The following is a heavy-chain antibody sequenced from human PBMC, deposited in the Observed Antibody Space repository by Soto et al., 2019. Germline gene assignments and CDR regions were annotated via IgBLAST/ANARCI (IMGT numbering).Heavy chain of an antibody. Sequence: SETLSLTCTVSGGSISSSSYYWGWIRQPPGKGLEWIGGIYYSGSTYYNPSLKSRVTISVDTSKNQFSLKLSSVTAADTAVYYCARCIAARPTGWFDTWGQGTLVTVYS. CDR1: GGSISSSSYY. CDR3: ARCIAARPTGWFDT. D-gene: IGHD6-6*01. CDR2: IYYSGST. V-gene: IGHV4-39*01. J-gene: IGHJ5*02.